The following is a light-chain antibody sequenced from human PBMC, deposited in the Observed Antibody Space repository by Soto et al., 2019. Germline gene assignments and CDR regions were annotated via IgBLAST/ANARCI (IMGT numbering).Light chain of an antibody. Sequence: AIQLTQSPSSLSASVGDRVTITCRASQGIRSALGWYQQKPGKVPKLLIYAASTLQSGVPSRFSGSGFGTDFTLTINSLQPEDFATYYCLLDYAYFWAFCQGTKVEVK. V-gene: IGKV1-6*01. CDR3: LLDYAYFWA. J-gene: IGKJ1*01. CDR1: QGIRSA. CDR2: AAS.